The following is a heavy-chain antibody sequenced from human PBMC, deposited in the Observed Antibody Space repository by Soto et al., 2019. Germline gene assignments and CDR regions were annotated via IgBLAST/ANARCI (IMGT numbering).Heavy chain of an antibody. CDR1: GYTFTSYG. D-gene: IGHD3-22*01. V-gene: IGHV1-18*01. Sequence: ASVKVSCKASGYTFTSYGISWVRQAPGQGLEWMGWISAYNGNTNYAQKLQGRVTMTTGTSTSTAYMELRSLRSDDTAVYYCARDAYYYDSSGYYPNDAFDIWGQGTMVTVSS. J-gene: IGHJ3*02. CDR3: ARDAYYYDSSGYYPNDAFDI. CDR2: ISAYNGNT.